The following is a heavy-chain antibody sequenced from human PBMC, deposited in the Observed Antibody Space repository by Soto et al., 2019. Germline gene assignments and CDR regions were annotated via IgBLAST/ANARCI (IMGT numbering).Heavy chain of an antibody. CDR3: ARRHGSSGWYDYYYMDV. CDR1: GYSFTSYW. CDR2: IYPGDSDT. D-gene: IGHD6-19*01. J-gene: IGHJ6*03. V-gene: IGHV5-51*01. Sequence: PGESLKISCKGSGYSFTSYWIGWVRQMPWKGLEWMGIIYPGDSDTRYSPSFQGQVTISADKSISTAYLQWSSLKASDTAMYYCARRHGSSGWYDYYYMDVWGKGTTVTVSS.